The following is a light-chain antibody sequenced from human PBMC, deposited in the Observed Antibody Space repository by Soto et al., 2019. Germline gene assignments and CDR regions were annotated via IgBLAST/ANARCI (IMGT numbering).Light chain of an antibody. V-gene: IGKV1-9*01. J-gene: IGKJ4*01. Sequence: DIQLTQSPSFLSASVGDRVTITCRASQDISSHLAWYQQKPGKAPKLLIYAASTLQSGVPSGLGGSGSGTEFTLTITSLQPEDFATYYWQHVKTYPLTFGGGTKVEIK. CDR3: QHVKTYPLT. CDR2: AAS. CDR1: QDISSH.